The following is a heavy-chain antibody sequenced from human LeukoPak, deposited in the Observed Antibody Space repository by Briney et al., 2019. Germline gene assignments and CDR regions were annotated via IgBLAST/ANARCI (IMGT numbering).Heavy chain of an antibody. CDR3: ARVSLRYFDSEGDAFDI. J-gene: IGHJ3*02. D-gene: IGHD3-9*01. Sequence: GGSLRLSCAASGFTFSDYYMSWIRQAPGKGLEWVSSISSSSSYIYYADSVKGRFTISRDNAKNSLYLQMNSLRAEDTAVYYCARVSLRYFDSEGDAFDIWGQGTMVTVSS. CDR1: GFTFSDYY. CDR2: ISSSSSYI. V-gene: IGHV3-11*06.